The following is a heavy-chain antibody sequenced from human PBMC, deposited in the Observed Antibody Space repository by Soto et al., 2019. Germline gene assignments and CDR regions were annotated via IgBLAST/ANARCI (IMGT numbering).Heavy chain of an antibody. CDR3: AKGGYYLLFDI. CDR2: ISGSGGRT. D-gene: IGHD3-16*01. J-gene: IGHJ3*02. Sequence: EMQLLESGGGLVQPGGSLRLSCVASGFPFSSYAMSWVRQTPGKGLEWVSGISGSGGRTYYADSVKGRFTISRDNSNNTLSLQMHILRDEETAVYFCAKGGYYLLFDIWGQGTMVTVSA. CDR1: GFPFSSYA. V-gene: IGHV3-23*01.